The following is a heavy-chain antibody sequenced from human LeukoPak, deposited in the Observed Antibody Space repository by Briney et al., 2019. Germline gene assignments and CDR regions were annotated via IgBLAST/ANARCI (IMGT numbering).Heavy chain of an antibody. CDR2: IYYSGST. CDR1: SDSMSNYY. CDR3: ARGRYYHDSTGYAY. V-gene: IGHV4-59*01. D-gene: IGHD3-22*01. Sequence: PSGTLSLTCTVSSDSMSNYYWSWIRQPPGKGLEWIGHIYYSGSTNCNPSLKSRVTISVDTSKNQFSLKLSSVTAADSAMYYCARGRYYHDSTGYAYWGQGTLVTVSS. J-gene: IGHJ4*02.